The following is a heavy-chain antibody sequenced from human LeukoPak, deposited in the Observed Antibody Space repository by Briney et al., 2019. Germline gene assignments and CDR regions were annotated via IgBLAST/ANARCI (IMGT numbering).Heavy chain of an antibody. Sequence: PGGSLRLSCVASGFSVSSNYMGWLRQAPGKGLEWVSDIYSGGNTYYADPVKGRFTISRDNSKNTLYLQMDSLRAEDTAVYYCARDGGGCCGGRFRTHNRFDPWGQGTLVTVSS. D-gene: IGHD2-15*01. CDR1: GFSVSSNY. J-gene: IGHJ5*02. V-gene: IGHV3-53*01. CDR2: IYSGGNT. CDR3: ARDGGGCCGGRFRTHNRFDP.